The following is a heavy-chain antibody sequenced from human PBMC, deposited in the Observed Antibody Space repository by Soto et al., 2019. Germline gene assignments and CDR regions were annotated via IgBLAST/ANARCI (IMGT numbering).Heavy chain of an antibody. D-gene: IGHD3-10*01. CDR2: INPNSGGT. V-gene: IGHV1-2*04. CDR3: AREADYGSGRFYYYYGMDV. Sequence: ASVKVSCKASGYTFTGYYMHWVRQAPGQGLDWMGWINPNSGGTNYAQKFQGWVTMTRDTSISTAYMELSRLRSDDTAVYYCAREADYGSGRFYYYYGMDVWGQGTTVTVSS. CDR1: GYTFTGYY. J-gene: IGHJ6*02.